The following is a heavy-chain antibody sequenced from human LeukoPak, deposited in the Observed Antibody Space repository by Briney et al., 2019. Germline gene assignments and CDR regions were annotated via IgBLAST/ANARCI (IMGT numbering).Heavy chain of an antibody. Sequence: GGSLRLSCAASGFTVSSNYMSWVRQAPGKGLEWVSVIYSGGSTYYADSVKGRFTISRDNAKNSLYLQMNSLRAEDTAVYYCARARYDIDAFDIWGQGTMVTVSS. CDR3: ARARYDIDAFDI. J-gene: IGHJ3*02. V-gene: IGHV3-53*01. CDR1: GFTVSSNY. CDR2: IYSGGST. D-gene: IGHD3-22*01.